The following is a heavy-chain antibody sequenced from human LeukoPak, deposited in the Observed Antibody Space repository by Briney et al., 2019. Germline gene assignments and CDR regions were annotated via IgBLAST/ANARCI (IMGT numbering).Heavy chain of an antibody. CDR1: GFTVSSNY. V-gene: IGHV3-66*01. J-gene: IGHJ3*02. Sequence: GGSLRLSCAASGFTVSSNYMSWVRQAPGKGLEWVSVIYSGGSTYYADSVKGRFTISRDNSKNTLYLQMNSLRAEDTAVYYCARGRLGANDAFGIWGQGTMVIVSS. D-gene: IGHD1-26*01. CDR2: IYSGGST. CDR3: ARGRLGANDAFGI.